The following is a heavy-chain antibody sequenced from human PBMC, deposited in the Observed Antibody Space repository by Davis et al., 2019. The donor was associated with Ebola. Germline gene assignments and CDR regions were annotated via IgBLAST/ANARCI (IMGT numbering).Heavy chain of an antibody. CDR2: IYHSGST. CDR3: ARDLGAYCSGGSCYSHNWFDP. CDR1: GYSITSGYY. V-gene: IGHV4-38-2*02. D-gene: IGHD2-15*01. Sequence: GSLRLSCTVSGYSITSGYYWGWIRQPPGKGLEWIGSIYHSGSTYYNPSLKSRVTISVDTSKNQFSLKLSSVTAADTAVYYCARDLGAYCSGGSCYSHNWFDPWGQGTLVTVSS. J-gene: IGHJ5*02.